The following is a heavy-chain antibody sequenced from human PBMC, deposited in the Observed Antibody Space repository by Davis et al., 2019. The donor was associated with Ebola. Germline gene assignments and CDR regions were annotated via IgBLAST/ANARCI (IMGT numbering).Heavy chain of an antibody. CDR2: IYSGGST. J-gene: IGHJ6*01. D-gene: IGHD1/OR15-1a*01. Sequence: PSETLSLTCTVPGGSISRSSYYWGWIRQPPGKGLEWVSVIYSGGSTYYADSVKGRFTISRDNFKNSLYLQLDSLHQGPIGLPPGTLLQEHLWG. V-gene: IGHV3-53*01. CDR1: GGSISRSSYY. CDR3: TLLQEHL.